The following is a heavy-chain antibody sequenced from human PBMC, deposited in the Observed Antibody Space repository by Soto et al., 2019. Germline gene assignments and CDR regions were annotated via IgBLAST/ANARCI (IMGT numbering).Heavy chain of an antibody. D-gene: IGHD2-2*01. V-gene: IGHV1-3*01. CDR2: INAGNGNT. CDR1: GYTFTSYA. J-gene: IGHJ6*02. Sequence: ASVKVSCKASGYTFTSYAMHWVRQAPGQRLEWMGWINAGNGNTKYSQKFQGRVTITRDTSASTAYMELSRLRSEDTAVYYCARDPLRYCSSTSCYPYYYYGMDVWGQGTTVTVSS. CDR3: ARDPLRYCSSTSCYPYYYYGMDV.